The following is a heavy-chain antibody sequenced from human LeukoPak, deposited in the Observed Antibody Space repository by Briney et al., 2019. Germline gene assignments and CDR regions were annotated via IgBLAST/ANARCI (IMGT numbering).Heavy chain of an antibody. Sequence: PSETLSLTCTVSGGSISSSSYYWGWIRQPPGKGLGWIGSIYYSGSTYCNPSLKSRVTISVDTSKNQFSLKLSSVTAADTAVYYCARDLIVVVPAAASRWFDPWGQGTLVTVSS. J-gene: IGHJ5*02. CDR2: IYYSGST. V-gene: IGHV4-39*07. D-gene: IGHD2-2*01. CDR3: ARDLIVVVPAAASRWFDP. CDR1: GGSISSSSYY.